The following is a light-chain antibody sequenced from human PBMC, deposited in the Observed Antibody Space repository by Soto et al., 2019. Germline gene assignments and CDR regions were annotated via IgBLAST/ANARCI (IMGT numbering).Light chain of an antibody. V-gene: IGLV1-47*01. CDR3: AAWDDSLSGPV. Sequence: QSVLTQPPSASGTPGQRVTISCSGSSSNIGSNYVYWYQQLPGTAPKLLIYRNNQRPSGVPDRFSGSKSGTSASPAISGLRSEDEDDYYCAAWDDSLSGPVFGGGTQLTVL. CDR2: RNN. CDR1: SSNIGSNY. J-gene: IGLJ7*01.